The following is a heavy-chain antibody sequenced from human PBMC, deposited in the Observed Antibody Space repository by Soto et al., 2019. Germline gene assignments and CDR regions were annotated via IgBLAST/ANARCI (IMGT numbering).Heavy chain of an antibody. CDR1: GDTFSSFT. CDR2: IVPMLDLS. D-gene: IGHD5-12*01. Sequence: QVQLVQSGAEVKKTGSSVKVSCRASGDTFSSFTFSWVRQAPGQGLEWMGRIVPMLDLSNNAQKFQGRVTITADKSTSTVYMQLTNLTSDDTAVYYCARGKEWLRMNHWGQGTLVAVSS. CDR3: ARGKEWLRMNH. J-gene: IGHJ4*01. V-gene: IGHV1-69*02.